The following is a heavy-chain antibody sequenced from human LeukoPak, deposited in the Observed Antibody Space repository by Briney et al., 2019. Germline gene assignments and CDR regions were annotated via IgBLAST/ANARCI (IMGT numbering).Heavy chain of an antibody. CDR3: ARDSYHDL. CDR1: GFSVSTSY. CDR2: IYVGGST. Sequence: GGSLRLSCAASGFSVSTSYMSLVRQAPGKGLEWVSVIYVGGSTNYADSVKGRFTISRDNSKNTLYLQMNSLRAEDTAIYYCARDSYHDLWGQGTLVTVSS. D-gene: IGHD2-2*01. V-gene: IGHV3-53*01. J-gene: IGHJ5*02.